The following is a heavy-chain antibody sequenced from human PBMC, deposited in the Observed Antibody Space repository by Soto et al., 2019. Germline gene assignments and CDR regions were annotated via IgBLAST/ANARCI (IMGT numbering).Heavy chain of an antibody. CDR3: ARERGKRWLQSAGTSFDY. CDR2: IYYTGTT. V-gene: IGHV4-28*03. CDR1: GFSISSGRL. D-gene: IGHD5-12*01. Sequence: PSETLSLTCAVSGFSISSGRLWGWIRQPPGKGLEWLGYIYYTGTTYYSPSLKSRLTMSVDTSRHQFSLKLGSMTAVDTVVYYCARERGKRWLQSAGTSFDYWGQGTLVTVSS. J-gene: IGHJ4*02.